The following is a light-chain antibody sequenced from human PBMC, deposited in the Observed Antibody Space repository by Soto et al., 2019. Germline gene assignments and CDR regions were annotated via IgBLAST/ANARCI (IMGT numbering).Light chain of an antibody. J-gene: IGKJ2*01. CDR1: QNVNIW. CDR3: LQYNSLPYT. CDR2: KTS. Sequence: DIQVTQSPSTLSAFVGDRVILTCRASQNVNIWLAWYQQRPRKAPKLLIYKTSSLESGVPSRFSSSGSGTEFTLTISSLETDDFGTYFCLQYNSLPYTFGQGTKLETK. V-gene: IGKV1-5*03.